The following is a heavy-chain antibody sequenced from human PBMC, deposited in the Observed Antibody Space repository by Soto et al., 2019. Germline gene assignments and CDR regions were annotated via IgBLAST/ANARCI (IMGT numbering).Heavy chain of an antibody. D-gene: IGHD2-2*01. V-gene: IGHV4-34*01. Sequence: QVQLQQWGAGLLKPSETLSLTCEVHGGSFRGYYWTWIRQTPAKGLEWIGEISHSGTTNYQSSLTSRVTISADPSKKQFSLNLTSVTAADSGVYYCARGECSSVYCFTRWALDFWGQGTVVTVSS. CDR1: GGSFRGYY. CDR2: ISHSGTT. J-gene: IGHJ3*01. CDR3: ARGECSSVYCFTRWALDF.